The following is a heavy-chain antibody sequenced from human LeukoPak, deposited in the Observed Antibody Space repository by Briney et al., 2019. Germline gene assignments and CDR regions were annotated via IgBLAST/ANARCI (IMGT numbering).Heavy chain of an antibody. Sequence: TGESLKISCKGSGYIFTRYWISWVRQIPGXGLEWMGRIDPTDSYANYSPSFQGHVTISVDKSISTAYLQWRSLKASDTAIYYCARHASRADDCSPTTCYGHYWGQGALGTVSS. V-gene: IGHV5-10-1*01. CDR2: IDPTDSYA. D-gene: IGHD2-2*01. CDR3: ARHASRADDCSPTTCYGHY. CDR1: GYIFTRYW. J-gene: IGHJ4*02.